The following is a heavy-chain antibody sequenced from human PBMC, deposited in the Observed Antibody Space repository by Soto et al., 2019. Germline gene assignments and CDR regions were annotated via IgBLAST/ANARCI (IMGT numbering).Heavy chain of an antibody. Sequence: QVQLVESGGGVVQPGRSLRLSCAASGFTFSSYGMHWVRQAPGKGLEWVAVIWYDGSNKYYADSVKGRFTISRDNSKNTLYLQMNSLRAEDTAVYYCARDSPTNSEKYYDSSGFDIWGQGTMVTVSS. V-gene: IGHV3-33*01. CDR3: ARDSPTNSEKYYDSSGFDI. D-gene: IGHD3-22*01. CDR2: IWYDGSNK. CDR1: GFTFSSYG. J-gene: IGHJ3*02.